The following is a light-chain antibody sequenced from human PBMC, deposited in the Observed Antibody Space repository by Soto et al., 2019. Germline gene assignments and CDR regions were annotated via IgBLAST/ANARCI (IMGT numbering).Light chain of an antibody. CDR2: GAS. J-gene: IGKJ3*01. CDR3: QQYGASPFT. V-gene: IGKV3-20*01. Sequence: VVLTQSPATLSLSPGDRATLSCRASRHVYINALGWYQQKPGRTPTLLIYGASTRATDIPDRFSATGSGTDFSLTISGVEPADSAVYYCQQYGASPFTFGPGNRL. CDR1: RHVYINA.